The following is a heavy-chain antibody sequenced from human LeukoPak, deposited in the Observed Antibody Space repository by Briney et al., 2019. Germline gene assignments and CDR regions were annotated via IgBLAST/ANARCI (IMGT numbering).Heavy chain of an antibody. J-gene: IGHJ5*02. CDR2: IYYDGST. Sequence: SETLSLTCTVSGDSISSSTYYWGWIRQPPGKGLEWVGNIYYDGSTYYNPSLKSRVTISVDTSKNQFSLKLTSVTAADTAVYYCARHRSPAKIMTTVTTRDCFDPWGQGTLVTVSS. CDR3: ARHRSPAKIMTTVTTRDCFDP. D-gene: IGHD4-11*01. V-gene: IGHV4-39*01. CDR1: GDSISSSTYY.